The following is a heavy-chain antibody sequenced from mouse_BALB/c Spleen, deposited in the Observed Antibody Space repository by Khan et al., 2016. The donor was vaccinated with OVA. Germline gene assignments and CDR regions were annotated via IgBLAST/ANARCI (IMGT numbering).Heavy chain of an antibody. Sequence: QVQLKESGPELVKPGASVRISCKASGYTFTNYYIYWVKQRPGQGLEWIGWIYPGNVNTKYNEKFKGKATLTADKSSSTAYMQLSSLTSEDSAFYFCAREGYYGNYRAWFAYWGQGTLVTVSA. CDR3: AREGYYGNYRAWFAY. V-gene: IGHV1S56*01. J-gene: IGHJ3*01. D-gene: IGHD2-1*01. CDR1: GYTFTNYY. CDR2: IYPGNVNT.